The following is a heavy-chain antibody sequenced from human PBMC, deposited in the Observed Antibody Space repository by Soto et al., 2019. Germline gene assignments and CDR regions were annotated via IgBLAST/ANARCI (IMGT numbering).Heavy chain of an antibody. J-gene: IGHJ4*02. V-gene: IGHV2-5*02. D-gene: IGHD3-9*01. CDR1: GFSLSTSGVG. Sequence: QITLKESGPTLVKPTQTLTLTCTFSGFSLSTSGVGVGWIRQPPGKALEWLALIYWADDKRYSPSLKSRLTSNKDTSKKHVVLTLTNMDPVDTATDYCAHVTRYYDILTGYYAPSSFDYWGQGTLVTVSS. CDR3: AHVTRYYDILTGYYAPSSFDY. CDR2: IYWADDK.